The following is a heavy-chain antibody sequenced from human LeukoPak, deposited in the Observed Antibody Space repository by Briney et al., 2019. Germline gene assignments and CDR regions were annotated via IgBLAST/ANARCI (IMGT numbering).Heavy chain of an antibody. V-gene: IGHV4-30-4*01. CDR2: IYYSGST. Sequence: SETLSLTCTVSGGSISSGDYYWSWIRQPPGKGLEWIGYIYYSGSTYYNPSLKSRVTISVDTSKNQFSLKLSSVTAADTAVYYCASSHGGNSRGFDYWGQGTLVTVSS. CDR3: ASSHGGNSRGFDY. CDR1: GGSISSGDYY. D-gene: IGHD4-23*01. J-gene: IGHJ4*02.